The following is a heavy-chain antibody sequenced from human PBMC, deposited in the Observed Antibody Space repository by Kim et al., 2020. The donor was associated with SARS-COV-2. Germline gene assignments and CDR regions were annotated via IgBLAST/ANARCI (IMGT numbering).Heavy chain of an antibody. CDR3: ARDFGSGSYS. D-gene: IGHD3-10*01. V-gene: IGHV3-30*01. Sequence: NKYYADSVKGRFTISRDNSKNTLYLQMNSLRAEDTAVYYCARDFGSGSYSWGQGTLVTVSS. J-gene: IGHJ5*02. CDR2: NK.